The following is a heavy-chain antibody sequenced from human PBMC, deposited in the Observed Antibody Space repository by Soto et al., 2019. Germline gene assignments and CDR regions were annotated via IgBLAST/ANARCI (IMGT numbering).Heavy chain of an antibody. V-gene: IGHV4-39*01. Sequence: SETLSLTCTVSGGSISSSSYYWGWIRQPPGKGLEWIGSIYYSGSTYYNPSLKSRVTISVDTSKNQFSLKLSYVTAADTAVYYCASQRSSIAAAAFDYWGRGTLVTVSS. D-gene: IGHD6-13*01. CDR1: GGSISSSSYY. J-gene: IGHJ4*02. CDR2: IYYSGST. CDR3: ASQRSSIAAAAFDY.